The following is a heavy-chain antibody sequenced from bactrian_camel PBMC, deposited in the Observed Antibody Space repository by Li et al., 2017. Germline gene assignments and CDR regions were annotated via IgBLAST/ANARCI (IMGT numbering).Heavy chain of an antibody. Sequence: DVQLVESGGGLKQPGGSLRLSCVASEVTQDDISWVRQAPLKERERVAVIRRDGSTTYADSVKGRFAISRDNARNTVYLQMDNLNSDDTALYYCVGDAWTWWGQGTQVTVS. CDR2: IRRDGST. D-gene: IGHD1*01. CDR3: VGDAWTW. V-gene: IGHV3S10*01. J-gene: IGHJ4*01. CDR1: EVTQDD.